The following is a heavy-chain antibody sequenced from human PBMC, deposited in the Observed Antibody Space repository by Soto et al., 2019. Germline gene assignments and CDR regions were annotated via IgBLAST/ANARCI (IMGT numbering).Heavy chain of an antibody. D-gene: IGHD6-19*01. CDR1: GFTFSSYA. Sequence: QVQLVESGGGVVQPGRSLRLSCAASGFTFSSYAMHWVRQAPGKGLEWVAVISYDGSNKYYADSVKGRFTISRDNSKNTLYLQMNSLRAEDTAVYYCARGRVAGTTYYYGMDVWGQGTTVTVSS. J-gene: IGHJ6*02. CDR2: ISYDGSNK. CDR3: ARGRVAGTTYYYGMDV. V-gene: IGHV3-30-3*01.